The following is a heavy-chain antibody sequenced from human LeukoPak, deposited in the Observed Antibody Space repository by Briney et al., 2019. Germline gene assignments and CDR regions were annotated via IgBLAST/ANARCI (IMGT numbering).Heavy chain of an antibody. CDR3: ARELGSLKHFDY. CDR2: IYYSGST. CDR1: GGSISSCY. J-gene: IGHJ4*02. D-gene: IGHD6-13*01. Sequence: SETLSLTCTVSGGSISSCYWNWIRQPPGKGLEWIGYIYYSGSTNYNPSLKSRVTISVDTSKNQFSLQLNSVTPEDTAVYYCARELGSLKHFDYWGQGTLVTVSS. V-gene: IGHV4-59*12.